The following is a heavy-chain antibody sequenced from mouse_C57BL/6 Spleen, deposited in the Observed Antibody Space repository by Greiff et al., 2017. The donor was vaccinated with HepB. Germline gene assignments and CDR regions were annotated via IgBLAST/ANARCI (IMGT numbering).Heavy chain of an antibody. Sequence: EVQLVESGGDLVKPGGSLKLSCAASGFTFSSYGMSWVRQTPDKRLEWVATISSGGSYTYYPDSVKGRFTISRDNAKNTLYLQMSSLKSEDTAMYFLARGYSSFDYWGQGTTLTVSS. CDR1: GFTFSSYG. V-gene: IGHV5-6*01. CDR2: ISSGGSYT. D-gene: IGHD2-3*01. CDR3: ARGYSSFDY. J-gene: IGHJ2*01.